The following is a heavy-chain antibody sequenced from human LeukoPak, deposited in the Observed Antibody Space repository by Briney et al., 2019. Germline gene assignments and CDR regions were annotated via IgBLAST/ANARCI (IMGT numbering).Heavy chain of an antibody. CDR2: ISSSSSYI. CDR1: GFTFSSYS. V-gene: IGHV3-21*01. J-gene: IGHJ4*02. CDR3: ARAREYSCSWYYFDY. Sequence: PGGSLRLSCAASGFTFSSYSMNWVRQAPGKGLEWVSSISSSSSYIYYADSVKGRFTISRDNAKNSLYLLMNSLRAEDTAVYYCARAREYSCSWYYFDYWGQGTLVTVSS. D-gene: IGHD6-13*01.